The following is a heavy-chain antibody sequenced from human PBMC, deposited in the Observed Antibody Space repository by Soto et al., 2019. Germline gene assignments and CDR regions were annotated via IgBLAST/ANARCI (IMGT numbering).Heavy chain of an antibody. CDR2: IYYSGSI. CDR1: GGSISSYY. J-gene: IGHJ5*02. V-gene: IGHV4-59*12. CDR3: ARGRTIASRWWFDP. D-gene: IGHD6-6*01. Sequence: SETLSLTCTASGGSISSYYWTWIRQLPGKGLEWIGYIYYSGSINYNPSLKSRVTISVDTSNNHFSLRLTSVTAADTAVYYCARGRTIASRWWFDPWGQGIXVTVSS.